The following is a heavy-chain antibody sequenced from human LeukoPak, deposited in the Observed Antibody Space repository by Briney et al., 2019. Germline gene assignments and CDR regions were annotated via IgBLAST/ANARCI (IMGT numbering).Heavy chain of an antibody. CDR1: GYTFTGYY. J-gene: IGHJ4*02. Sequence: ASVKVSCKASGYTFTGYYMHWVRQAPGQGLEWMGWINPNSGGTNYAQKFQGRVTMTRDTSISTAYMELSRLRSDDTAVYYCARWGPTTRTYDFWSGYYNGWGQGTLVTVSS. D-gene: IGHD3-3*01. V-gene: IGHV1-2*02. CDR2: INPNSGGT. CDR3: ARWGPTTRTYDFWSGYYNG.